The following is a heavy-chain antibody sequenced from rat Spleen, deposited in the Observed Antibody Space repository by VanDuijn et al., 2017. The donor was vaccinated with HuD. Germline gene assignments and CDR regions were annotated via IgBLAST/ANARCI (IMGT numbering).Heavy chain of an antibody. CDR2: ITNTGGST. D-gene: IGHD1-9*01. CDR1: GFTFNNYW. CDR3: TREDTMGITPDY. V-gene: IGHV5-31*01. Sequence: EVQLVESGGGLVQPGRSLKLSCVASGFTFNNYWMTWIRQAPGKGLEWVASITNTGGSTYYPDSVKGRFTISRDNAKSTLYLQMNSLRSEDTATYYCTREDTMGITPDYWGQGVMVTVSS. J-gene: IGHJ2*01.